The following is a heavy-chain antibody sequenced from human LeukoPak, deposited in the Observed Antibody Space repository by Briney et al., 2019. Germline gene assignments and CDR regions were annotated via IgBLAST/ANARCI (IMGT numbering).Heavy chain of an antibody. V-gene: IGHV4-39*07. D-gene: IGHD1-1*01. CDR3: ARVENDYYYYMDV. J-gene: IGHJ6*03. CDR1: GGSISSSSYY. CDR2: IYYSGST. Sequence: PSETLPLTCTVSGGSISSSSYYWGWIRQPPGKGLEWIGSIYYSGSTYYNPSLKSRVTISVDTSKNQFSLKLSSVTAADTAVYYCARVENDYYYYMDVWGKGTTVTVSS.